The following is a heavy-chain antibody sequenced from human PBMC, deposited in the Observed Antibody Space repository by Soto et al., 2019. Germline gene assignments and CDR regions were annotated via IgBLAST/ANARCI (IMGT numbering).Heavy chain of an antibody. D-gene: IGHD3-3*01. CDR2: IRSKANSYAT. CDR3: TRGPRYDFFAPAPYYYYGMDV. V-gene: IGHV3-73*01. J-gene: IGHJ6*02. Sequence: GGSLRLSCAASGFTFSGSAMHWVRQASGKGLEWVGRIRSKANSYATAYAASVKGRFTISRDDSKNTAYLQMNSLKTEDTAVYYCTRGPRYDFFAPAPYYYYGMDVWGQGTTVTVSS. CDR1: GFTFSGSA.